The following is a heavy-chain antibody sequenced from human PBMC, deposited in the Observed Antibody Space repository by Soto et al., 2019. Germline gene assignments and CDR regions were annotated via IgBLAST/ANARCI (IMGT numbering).Heavy chain of an antibody. J-gene: IGHJ4*02. CDR1: GGSISNYY. CDR3: ARHRYSYGVYYFDY. V-gene: IGHV4-59*08. D-gene: IGHD5-18*01. Sequence: SETLSLTCIVSGGSISNYYWSWIRQPPGKGLEWIGYIYYSGSTNYNPSLTSRVTISVDTSKNQFSLKLSSVTAADTAVYYCARHRYSYGVYYFDYWGQGALVTVSS. CDR2: IYYSGST.